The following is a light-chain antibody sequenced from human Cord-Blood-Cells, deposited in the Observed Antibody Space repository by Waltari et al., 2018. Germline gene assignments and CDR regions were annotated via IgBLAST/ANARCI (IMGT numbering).Light chain of an antibody. Sequence: QSALTQPASVSGSPGQSITISCTGTSSDVGGYNYVSLYQQHPGKAPKLRIYEVSNRPAGVSNLFSGSKSGNTASLTISGLQAEDEADYYCSSYTSSSTLVFGGGTKLTVL. V-gene: IGLV2-14*01. CDR3: SSYTSSSTLV. CDR2: EVS. CDR1: SSDVGGYNY. J-gene: IGLJ3*02.